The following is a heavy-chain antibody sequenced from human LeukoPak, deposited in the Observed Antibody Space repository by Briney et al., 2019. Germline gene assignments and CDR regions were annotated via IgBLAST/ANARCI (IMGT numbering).Heavy chain of an antibody. CDR1: GFPFSSYG. J-gene: IGHJ4*02. V-gene: IGHV3-33*06. CDR3: AKDRNIVIIPAAIEGFDY. CDR2: IWNDGSKK. Sequence: SGRSLRLSCAASGFPFSSYGMHWVRQAPGKGLEWVAVIWNDGSKKLYADSVKGRLTVSRDNHKNVVFLQMNTLRVDDTAVYYCAKDRNIVIIPAAIEGFDYWGLGTLVTVAS. D-gene: IGHD2-2*01.